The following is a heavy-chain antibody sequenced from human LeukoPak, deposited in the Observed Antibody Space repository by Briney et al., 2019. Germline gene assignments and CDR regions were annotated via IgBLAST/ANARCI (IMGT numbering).Heavy chain of an antibody. V-gene: IGHV1-18*01. D-gene: IGHD3-22*01. J-gene: IGHJ4*02. CDR1: GYTFTSYG. CDR2: ISAYNGNT. Sequence: ASVTVSCKASGYTFTSYGISWVRQAPGQGLEWMGWISAYNGNTNYAQKLQGRVTMTRDTSTSTVYMELSSLRSEDTAVYYCARDLRPYYYDSSFPDYWGQGTLVTVSS. CDR3: ARDLRPYYYDSSFPDY.